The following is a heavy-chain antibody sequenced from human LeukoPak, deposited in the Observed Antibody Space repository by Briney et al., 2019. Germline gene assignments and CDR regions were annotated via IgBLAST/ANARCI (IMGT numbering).Heavy chain of an antibody. V-gene: IGHV4-59*01. CDR2: IYYSGST. J-gene: IGHJ4*02. CDR1: GGSISSYY. Sequence: SETLSLACTVSGGSISSYYWSWIRQPPGKGLEWIGYIYYSGSTNYNPSLKSRVTISVDTSKNQFSLKLSSVTAADTAVYYCARVSGSSSWNDFDYWGQGTLVTVSS. CDR3: ARVSGSSSWNDFDY. D-gene: IGHD6-13*01.